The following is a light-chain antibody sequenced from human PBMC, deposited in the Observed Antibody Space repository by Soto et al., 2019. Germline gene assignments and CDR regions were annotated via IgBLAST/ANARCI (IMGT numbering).Light chain of an antibody. Sequence: IVLTQSPGILSLSPGERATLSCRASQSVASNDLAWFQQKPGQAPRLLIYDASTRATGISDRFSGSGSGTDFTLTINRLEPEDFAVYYCQQYGSAPFTFGGGTKVQIK. V-gene: IGKV3-20*01. J-gene: IGKJ4*01. CDR1: QSVASND. CDR3: QQYGSAPFT. CDR2: DAS.